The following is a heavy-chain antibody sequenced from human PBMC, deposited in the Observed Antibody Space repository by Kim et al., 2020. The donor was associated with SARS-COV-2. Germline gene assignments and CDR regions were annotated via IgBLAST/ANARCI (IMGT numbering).Heavy chain of an antibody. CDR2: ISGSGGST. Sequence: GGSLRLSCAASGFTFRSYAMSWVRQAPGKGLEWVSAISGSGGSTYYADSVKGRFTISRDNSKNTLYLQMNSLRAEDTAVYYCAKDKTSGSYGNAFDIWGQGTMVTVSS. D-gene: IGHD1-26*01. V-gene: IGHV3-23*01. CDR1: GFTFRSYA. J-gene: IGHJ3*02. CDR3: AKDKTSGSYGNAFDI.